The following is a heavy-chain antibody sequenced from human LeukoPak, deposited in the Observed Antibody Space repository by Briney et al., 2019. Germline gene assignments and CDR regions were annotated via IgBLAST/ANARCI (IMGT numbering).Heavy chain of an antibody. CDR1: GGSISSSSYY. CDR2: IYYSGST. CDR3: ARSRGVLAAAGTCFDP. J-gene: IGHJ5*02. V-gene: IGHV4-39*01. D-gene: IGHD6-13*01. Sequence: SETLSLTCIVSGGSISSSSYYWGWTRQPRGRGREWIGSIYYSGSTYCNPSLKRRVTISVDTSTTQFSLKLSSVTAADTAVYYCARSRGVLAAAGTCFDPWGQGTLVTVSS.